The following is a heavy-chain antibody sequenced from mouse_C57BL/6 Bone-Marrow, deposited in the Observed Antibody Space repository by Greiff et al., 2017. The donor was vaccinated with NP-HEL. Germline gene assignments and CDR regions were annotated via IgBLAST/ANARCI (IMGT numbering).Heavy chain of an antibody. CDR2: ISSGGSYT. CDR1: GFTFSSYG. V-gene: IGHV5-6*01. CDR3: ARPYGFDY. Sequence: EVKLVESGGDLVKPGGSLKLSCAASGFTFSSYGMSWVRQTPDKRLEWVATISSGGSYTYYPDSVKGRFTISRDNAKNTLYLQMSSLKSEDTAMYYCARPYGFDYWGQGTTLTVSS. J-gene: IGHJ2*01. D-gene: IGHD1-1*01.